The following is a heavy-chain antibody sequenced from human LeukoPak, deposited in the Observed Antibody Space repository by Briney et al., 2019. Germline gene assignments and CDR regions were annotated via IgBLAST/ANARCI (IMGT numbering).Heavy chain of an antibody. V-gene: IGHV1-18*01. CDR1: GYTFTSYG. CDR2: ISVYNGNT. D-gene: IGHD5-12*01. Sequence: ASVNVSCKASGYTFTSYGISWVRQAPGQGLEWMGWISVYNGNTNYAQKLQGRVTITTDTSTSTAYMELRSLRSGDTAVYYCARRMLSGYEEIDYRGQGTLVTVSS. CDR3: ARRMLSGYEEIDY. J-gene: IGHJ4*02.